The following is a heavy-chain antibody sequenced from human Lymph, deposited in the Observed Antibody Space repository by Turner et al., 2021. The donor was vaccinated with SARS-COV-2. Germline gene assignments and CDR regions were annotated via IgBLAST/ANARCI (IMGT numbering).Heavy chain of an antibody. D-gene: IGHD3-22*01. CDR2: ISSSSSYI. V-gene: IGHV3-21*01. CDR3: ARERYDSSGSESYYFDY. J-gene: IGHJ4*02. CDR1: GFTFSSYT. Sequence: EVQLVESGGGLVKPGGSLRLSCAASGFTFSSYTMNWVRQAPGKGLEWASSISSSSSYIYYADSVKGRFTISRDNAKNSLYLQMNSLRAEDTAVYYCARERYDSSGSESYYFDYWGQGTLVTVSS.